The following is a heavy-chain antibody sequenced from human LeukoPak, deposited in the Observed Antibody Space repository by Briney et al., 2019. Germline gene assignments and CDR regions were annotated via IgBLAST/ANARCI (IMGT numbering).Heavy chain of an antibody. D-gene: IGHD2-15*01. V-gene: IGHV4-34*01. J-gene: IGHJ6*02. Sequence: PSETLSLTFAVYGGPFSGYYWTWIRQPPAKGLEWIGEINQSGSTNYNPSLMSRVTISVDTSNQFSLKLSSVTAADTAEYYCARVWRVAGRRDYGMDVWGPGTTVTVSS. CDR1: GGPFSGYY. CDR3: ARVWRVAGRRDYGMDV. CDR2: INQSGST.